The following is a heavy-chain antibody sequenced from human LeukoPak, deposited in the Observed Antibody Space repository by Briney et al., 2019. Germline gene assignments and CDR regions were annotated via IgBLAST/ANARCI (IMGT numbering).Heavy chain of an antibody. V-gene: IGHV3-33*01. Sequence: GGSLRLSCAASGFSFSSYGIHWVRQTPGKGLEWVAVIWYDGSNKYYGDTVKGRFTISRDNAKNSLYLQMNSLRAEDTAVYYCARGLIAAAGDTYFDYWGQGTLVTVSS. CDR3: ARGLIAAAGDTYFDY. D-gene: IGHD6-13*01. CDR1: GFSFSSYG. CDR2: IWYDGSNK. J-gene: IGHJ4*02.